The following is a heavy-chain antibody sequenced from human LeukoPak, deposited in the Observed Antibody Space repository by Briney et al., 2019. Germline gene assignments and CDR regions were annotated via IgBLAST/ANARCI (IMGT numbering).Heavy chain of an antibody. CDR2: INHSGST. J-gene: IGHJ4*02. CDR3: ARVVFPVVIISNFFDY. Sequence: SETLSLTCAVYGGSFSGYYWSWIRQPPGKGLEWIGEINHSGSTNYNPSFKSRVTISVDTSKNQFSLKLSSVTAADTAVYYCARVVFPVVIISNFFDYWGQGTLVTVSS. CDR1: GGSFSGYY. V-gene: IGHV4-34*01. D-gene: IGHD3-3*01.